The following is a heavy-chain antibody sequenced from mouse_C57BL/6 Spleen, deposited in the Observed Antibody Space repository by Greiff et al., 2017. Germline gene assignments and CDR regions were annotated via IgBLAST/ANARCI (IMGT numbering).Heavy chain of an antibody. J-gene: IGHJ2*01. CDR2: IDPSDSET. D-gene: IGHD1-1*01. CDR3: ARRDYGSSYFDD. CDR1: GYTFTSYW. Sequence: QVQLQQPGAELVRPGSSVKLSCKASGYTFTSYWMHWVKQRPIQGLEWIGNIDPSDSETHYNQKFKDKATLTVDKSSSTAYMQLSSLTSEDSAVYYGARRDYGSSYFDDWGQGTTLTVSS. V-gene: IGHV1-52*01.